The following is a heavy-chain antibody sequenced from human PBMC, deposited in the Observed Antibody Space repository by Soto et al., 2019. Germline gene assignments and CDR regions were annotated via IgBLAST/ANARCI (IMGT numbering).Heavy chain of an antibody. Sequence: SETLSLTCAVYGGSFSGYYWSWIRQPPGKGLEWIGEINHSGSTNYNPSLKSRVTISVDTSKNQFSLKLSSVTAADTAVYYCARGSGYDFWSGLHYYYYMDVWGKGTTVTVSS. CDR1: GGSFSGYY. D-gene: IGHD3-3*01. V-gene: IGHV4-34*01. CDR2: INHSGST. CDR3: ARGSGYDFWSGLHYYYYMDV. J-gene: IGHJ6*03.